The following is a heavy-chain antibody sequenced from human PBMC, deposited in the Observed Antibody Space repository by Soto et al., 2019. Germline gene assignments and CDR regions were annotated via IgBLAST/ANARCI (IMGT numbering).Heavy chain of an antibody. V-gene: IGHV4-39*01. CDR1: GGSISSRGYY. CDR2: IYYSGST. CDR3: ATSNRFDP. J-gene: IGHJ5*02. Sequence: QLQLQESGPGLVKPSETLSLTCTVSGGSISSRGYYWGWIRQPPVKGLEWIGTIYYSGSTYYNPTPKSRVTITVDTSKNQFSLKLSSGNAADAAVYYCATSNRFDPWGQGALVTVSS.